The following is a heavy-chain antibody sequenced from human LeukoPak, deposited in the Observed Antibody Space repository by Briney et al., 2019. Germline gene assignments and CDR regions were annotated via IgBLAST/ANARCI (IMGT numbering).Heavy chain of an antibody. J-gene: IGHJ4*02. Sequence: PGGSLRLSCAASGSTFSRYWMHWVRQAPGKGLVWVSRISTDGTTTSYADSVKGRVTISRDNPKNTLYLQMNSLRADDTAVYYCARAGGRWSDPSFDYWGEGDLVTVSS. D-gene: IGHD5-24*01. CDR3: ARAGGRWSDPSFDY. CDR1: GSTFSRYW. V-gene: IGHV3-74*01. CDR2: ISTDGTTT.